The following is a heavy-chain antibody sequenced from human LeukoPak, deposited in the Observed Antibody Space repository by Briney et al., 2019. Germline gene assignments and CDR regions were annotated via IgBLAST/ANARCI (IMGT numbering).Heavy chain of an antibody. CDR1: GGSITGYY. Sequence: SDTLSLTCTVSGGSITGYYWSWIRQPPGKGLEWVGYIFSSRSTNYNPSLKSRVTISLDTSKSQFSLKLISVTASDTAVYYCARLTKFLTTYYPTPWGQGTLVTVSS. CDR3: ARLTKFLTTYYPTP. J-gene: IGHJ5*02. D-gene: IGHD2/OR15-2a*01. CDR2: IFSSRST. V-gene: IGHV4-59*08.